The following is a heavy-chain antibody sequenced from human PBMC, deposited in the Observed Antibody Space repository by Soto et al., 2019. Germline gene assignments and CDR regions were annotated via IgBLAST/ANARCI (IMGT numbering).Heavy chain of an antibody. CDR3: AHRSRGYAYYFDQ. CDR1: GFSLSTRGVA. V-gene: IGHV2-5*02. CDR2: IFWDDDK. D-gene: IGHD5-12*01. Sequence: QITLKESGPTLVRPTQTLTLTCSFSGFSLSTRGVAVGWIRQPPGKALEWLALIFWDDDKWYSPSLRSRLTITEDTSKNPVVLTITNMDPVDTATYYCAHRSRGYAYYFDQWGQGTLVTVSS. J-gene: IGHJ4*02.